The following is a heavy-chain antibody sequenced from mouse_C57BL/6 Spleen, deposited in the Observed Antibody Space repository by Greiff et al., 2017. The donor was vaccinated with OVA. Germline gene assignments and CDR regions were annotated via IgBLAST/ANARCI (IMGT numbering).Heavy chain of an antibody. Sequence: QVQLQQSGAELVKPGASVKLSCKASGYTFTSYWMQWVKQRPGQGLEWIGEIDPSDSYTNYNQKFKGKATLTVDTSSSTAYMQLSSLTSEDSAVYYCARRHYYGSRDYWGQGTTLTVSS. V-gene: IGHV1-50*01. D-gene: IGHD1-1*01. CDR1: GYTFTSYW. CDR3: ARRHYYGSRDY. CDR2: IDPSDSYT. J-gene: IGHJ2*01.